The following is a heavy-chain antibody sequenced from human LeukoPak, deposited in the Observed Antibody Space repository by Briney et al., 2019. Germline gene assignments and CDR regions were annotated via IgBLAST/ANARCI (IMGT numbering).Heavy chain of an antibody. J-gene: IGHJ4*02. Sequence: GGSLRLSCAASGFTFSDFWMSWVRQAPGKGLECVASTNEAGGDKYYVDSVKGRFTISRDNSKNSLYLQMNSLRAEDTAIYYCTRVGYIDEGIDYWGQGTLVTVSS. CDR2: TNEAGGDK. CDR3: TRVGYIDEGIDY. CDR1: GFTFSDFW. D-gene: IGHD5-24*01. V-gene: IGHV3-7*04.